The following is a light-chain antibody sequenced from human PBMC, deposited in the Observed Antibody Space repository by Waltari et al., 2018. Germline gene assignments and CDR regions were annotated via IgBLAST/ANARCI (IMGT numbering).Light chain of an antibody. CDR3: QKYGTLPAT. V-gene: IGKV3-20*01. CDR1: PSVGRT. CDR2: DSS. J-gene: IGKJ1*01. Sequence: EIVLTQSPGTLSVSPGERVTLSCRASPSVGRTLAWYPQKPGQTPRLLSYDSSTRATGIPDRFSGSGSGTDFSLTISRLEPEDFAVYYCQKYGTLPATFGQGTKVEIK.